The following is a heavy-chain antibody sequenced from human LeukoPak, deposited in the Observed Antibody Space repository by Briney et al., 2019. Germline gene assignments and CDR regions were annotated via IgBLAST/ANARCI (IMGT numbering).Heavy chain of an antibody. V-gene: IGHV3-30*02. Sequence: GSLRLSCAASGFTFSSYGMPWVRQAPGKGLEWVAFIRYDGSDKYYADSVKGRFTVSSDNSKNTLYMQMNSLRAEDTAVYYCAKASGQAGYCSSTSCHYTFDYWGEGTLVTVSS. D-gene: IGHD2-2*01. CDR2: IRYDGSDK. CDR1: GFTFSSYG. J-gene: IGHJ4*02. CDR3: AKASGQAGYCSSTSCHYTFDY.